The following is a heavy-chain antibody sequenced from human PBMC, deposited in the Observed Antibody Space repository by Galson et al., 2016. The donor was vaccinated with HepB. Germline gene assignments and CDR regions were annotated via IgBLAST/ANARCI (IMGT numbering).Heavy chain of an antibody. V-gene: IGHV3-7*03. CDR1: GFTFSSSW. D-gene: IGHD6-19*01. J-gene: IGHJ4*02. Sequence: SLRLSCAASGFTFSSSWMTWVRQAPGKGLEWVANIEPDGTTKCYVDSVKGRFTISRDNAKNSLYLQMNSLTAEDTALYYCATDGGWSRYEHWGQGTLVTVSS. CDR3: ATDGGWSRYEH. CDR2: IEPDGTTK.